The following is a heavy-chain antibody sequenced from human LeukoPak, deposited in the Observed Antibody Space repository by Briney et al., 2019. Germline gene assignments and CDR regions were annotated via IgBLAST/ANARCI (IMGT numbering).Heavy chain of an antibody. CDR3: ARVLRGSGSYET. Sequence: GWALSLSCAASGVIFSGYSMNGGRRAPPPGPLGVSSISSSSSYIYYADSVKGRFTISRDNAKNSLYLQMNSLRAEDTAVYYCARVLRGSGSYETWGQGTLVTVSS. V-gene: IGHV3-21*01. J-gene: IGHJ5*02. CDR2: ISSSSSYI. D-gene: IGHD3-10*01. CDR1: GVIFSGYS.